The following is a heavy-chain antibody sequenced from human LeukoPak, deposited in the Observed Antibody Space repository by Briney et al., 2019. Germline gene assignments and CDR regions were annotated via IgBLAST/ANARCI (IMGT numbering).Heavy chain of an antibody. D-gene: IGHD4-23*01. V-gene: IGHV3-7*01. CDR2: IKHDGSED. Sequence: QPGGSLKLSCAASGFIFSSYWMTWVRQAPGKGLEWVATIKHDGSEDYYLDSVKGRFTISRDNAKNSLYLQMNSLRAEDTAVYYCARDYGGSSPFDYWGQGTLVTVSS. J-gene: IGHJ4*02. CDR1: GFIFSSYW. CDR3: ARDYGGSSPFDY.